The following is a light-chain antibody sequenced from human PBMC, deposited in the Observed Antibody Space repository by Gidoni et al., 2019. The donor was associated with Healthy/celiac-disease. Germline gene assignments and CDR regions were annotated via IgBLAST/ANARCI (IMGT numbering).Light chain of an antibody. V-gene: IGKV3-15*01. J-gene: IGKJ2*01. CDR3: QQYNNWPPPYT. Sequence: EIVMTQSPATLSVSPGERATLSCRASHSVSSNLAWYQQKPGQAPRLLIYGASTRATGIPARFSGSGSGTEFTLTISSLQSEDFAVYYCQQYNNWPPPYTFGQGTKLEIK. CDR2: GAS. CDR1: HSVSSN.